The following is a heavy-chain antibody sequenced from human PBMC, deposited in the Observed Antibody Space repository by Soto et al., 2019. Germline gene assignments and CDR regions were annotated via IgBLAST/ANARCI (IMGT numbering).Heavy chain of an antibody. CDR1: GFTFSSYA. D-gene: IGHD6-6*01. Sequence: EVQLLESGGGLVQPGGSLRLSCAASGFTFSSYAMSWVRQAPGKGLEWVSAISGSGGSTYYADSVKGRFTISRDNSKNTLQLKMNRLRAEETAVYYCAKARNSSSGGNWFDPWGQGTLVTVSS. CDR3: AKARNSSSGGNWFDP. CDR2: ISGSGGST. V-gene: IGHV3-23*01. J-gene: IGHJ5*02.